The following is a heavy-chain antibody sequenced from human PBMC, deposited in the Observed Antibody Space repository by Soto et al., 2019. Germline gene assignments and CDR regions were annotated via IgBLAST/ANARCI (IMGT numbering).Heavy chain of an antibody. D-gene: IGHD2-2*02. CDR1: GGTFSSYA. J-gene: IGHJ6*02. V-gene: IGHV1-69*01. CDR3: ARAGDIVLVPAAISPYYYYGMDV. CDR2: IIPIFGTA. Sequence: QVQLVQSGAEVKKPGSSVKVSCKASGGTFSSYAISWVRQAPGQGLEWMGGIIPIFGTANYAQKFQGRVTITADESTSTAYMELSSLRSEDTAVYYCARAGDIVLVPAAISPYYYYGMDVWGQGTTVTVSS.